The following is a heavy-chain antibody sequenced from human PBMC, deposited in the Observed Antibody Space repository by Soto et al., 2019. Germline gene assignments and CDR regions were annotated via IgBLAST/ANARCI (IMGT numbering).Heavy chain of an antibody. D-gene: IGHD3-22*01. CDR2: IYYSGST. V-gene: IGHV4-61*01. CDR3: ARAPSSGYYYSGRRYYYGMDV. CDR1: GGSVSSGSYY. J-gene: IGHJ6*02. Sequence: SETLSLTCTVSGGSVSSGSYYLSWIRQPPGKGLEWIGYIYYSGSTNYNPSLKSRVTISVDTSKNQFSLKLSSVTAADTAVYYCARAPSSGYYYSGRRYYYGMDVWGQGTTVTVS.